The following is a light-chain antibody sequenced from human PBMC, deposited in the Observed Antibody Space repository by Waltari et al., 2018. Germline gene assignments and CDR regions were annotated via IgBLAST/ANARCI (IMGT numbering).Light chain of an antibody. CDR1: QIVGTY. Sequence: IVLTQSPSTLSLSPAATATLSCTASQIVGTYLAGYQQKPGQAPRLRLYDAANRATGIPARFRGSGSGTDFTLTISSLEAEDFAVYYCQQRSSWTPHTFGQGARLEIK. V-gene: IGKV3-11*01. CDR2: DAA. CDR3: QQRSSWTPHT. J-gene: IGKJ2*01.